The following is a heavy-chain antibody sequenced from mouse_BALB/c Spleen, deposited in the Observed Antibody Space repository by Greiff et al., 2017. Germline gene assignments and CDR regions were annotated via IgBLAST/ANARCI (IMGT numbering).Heavy chain of an antibody. V-gene: IGHV7-3*02. CDR2: IRNKANGYTT. CDR1: GFTFTDYY. J-gene: IGHJ3*01. CDR3: ARDRSYDYAFAY. D-gene: IGHD2-4*01. Sequence: EVQVVESGGGLVQPGGSLRLSCATSGFTFTDYYMSWVRQPPGKALEWLGFIRNKANGYTTEYSASVKGRFTISRDNSQSILYLQMNTLRAEDSATYYCARDRSYDYAFAYWGQGTLVTVSA.